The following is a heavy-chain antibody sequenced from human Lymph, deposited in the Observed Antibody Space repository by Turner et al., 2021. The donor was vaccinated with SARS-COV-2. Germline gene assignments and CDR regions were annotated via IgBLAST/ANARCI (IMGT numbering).Heavy chain of an antibody. CDR3: ARSRDLQSMVRGVDPFDY. CDR1: GSTFTGSY. D-gene: IGHD3-10*01. J-gene: IGHJ4*02. Sequence: QVQLVQSGAEVKKPVASVKVSCKASGSTFTGSYMHWVRQAPGQELEGMGWINPNSGGTNYGQKFQGRVNMTRDTSISTAYMELSRLRSDDTAVYYCARSRDLQSMVRGVDPFDYWGQGTLVTVSS. CDR2: INPNSGGT. V-gene: IGHV1-2*02.